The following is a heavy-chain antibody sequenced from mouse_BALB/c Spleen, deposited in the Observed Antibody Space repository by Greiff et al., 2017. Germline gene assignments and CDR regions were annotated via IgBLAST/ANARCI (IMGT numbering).Heavy chain of an antibody. J-gene: IGHJ4*01. CDR2: IRNKANGYTT. V-gene: IGHV7-3*02. D-gene: IGHD1-1*01. Sequence: EVQLVESGGGLVQPGGSLRLSCATSGFTFTDYYMSWVRQPPGKALEWLGFIRNKANGYTTEYSASVKGRFTISRDNSQSILYLQMNTLRAEDSATYYCARDLTTVYAMDYWGQGPQSPSPQ. CDR3: ARDLTTVYAMDY. CDR1: GFTFTDYY.